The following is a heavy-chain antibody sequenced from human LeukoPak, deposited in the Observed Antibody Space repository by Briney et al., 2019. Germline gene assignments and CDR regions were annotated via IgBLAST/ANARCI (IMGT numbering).Heavy chain of an antibody. V-gene: IGHV3-23*01. CDR3: AKELPLMIPGSFDI. D-gene: IGHD2-8*01. CDR2: ISGSGGSP. Sequence: GGSLRLSLAASGFTFSSYAISCVRQAPRKRLEWVSAISGSGGSPYSADSVKGRFTISKDNSKNTLYLQMNSLRAEDTAVYYCAKELPLMIPGSFDIWGQGTMVTVSS. J-gene: IGHJ3*02. CDR1: GFTFSSYA.